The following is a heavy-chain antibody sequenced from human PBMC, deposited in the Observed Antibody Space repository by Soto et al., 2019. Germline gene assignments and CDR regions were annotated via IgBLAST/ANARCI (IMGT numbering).Heavy chain of an antibody. CDR2: ISYGGSNK. Sequence: QVQLVESGGGVVQPGRSLRLSCAASGFTFSSYGMHWVRQAPGKGLEWVAVISYGGSNKYYADSVKGRFTISRDNSKNKLYMQMNNMRAEDTAVYYCAKDNCISTSCYRLYNWFDPWGQGTLVSVCS. J-gene: IGHJ5*02. CDR1: GFTFSSYG. V-gene: IGHV3-30*18. D-gene: IGHD2-2*01. CDR3: AKDNCISTSCYRLYNWFDP.